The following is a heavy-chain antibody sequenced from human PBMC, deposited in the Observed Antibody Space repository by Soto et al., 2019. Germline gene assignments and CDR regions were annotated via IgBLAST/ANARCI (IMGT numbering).Heavy chain of an antibody. CDR3: AKGGYYYMDV. J-gene: IGHJ6*03. Sequence: PWGSMRLSCAASGFTFSSYGMHGVRQAPGKGLEWVAVISYDGSNKYYADSVKGRFTISRDNSKNTLYLQMNSLRAEDTAVYYCAKGGYYYMDVCGKGTTVTVSS. V-gene: IGHV3-30*18. CDR2: ISYDGSNK. CDR1: GFTFSSYG.